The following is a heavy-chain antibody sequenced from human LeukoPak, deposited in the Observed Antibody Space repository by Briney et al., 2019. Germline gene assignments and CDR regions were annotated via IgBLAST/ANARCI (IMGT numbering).Heavy chain of an antibody. CDR2: ISSSSSYI. V-gene: IGHV3-21*01. Sequence: PGGSLRLSCAASAFTFSSYSMNWVRQAPGKGLEWVSSISSSSSYIYYADSVKGRFTISRDNAKNSLYLQMNSLRAEDTAVYYCATTYYYDSSGYYLFDYWGQGTLVTVSS. D-gene: IGHD3-22*01. J-gene: IGHJ4*02. CDR1: AFTFSSYS. CDR3: ATTYYYDSSGYYLFDY.